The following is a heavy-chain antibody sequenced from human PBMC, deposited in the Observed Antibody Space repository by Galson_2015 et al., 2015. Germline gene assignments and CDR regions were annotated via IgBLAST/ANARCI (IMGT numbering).Heavy chain of an antibody. V-gene: IGHV2-5*05. Sequence: PALVKPTQTLTLTCTVSGFSLSPAEVGVGWIRQPPGEALEWLAVIYGDDQKFYGPYLQSRLSIIKDTSKTQVVLIMTNMDPVDSGTYFCARLRYVANLMYAFDVWGQGTMVTVSS. CDR1: GFSLSPAEVG. J-gene: IGHJ3*01. D-gene: IGHD2-2*01. CDR3: ARLRYVANLMYAFDV. CDR2: IYGDDQK.